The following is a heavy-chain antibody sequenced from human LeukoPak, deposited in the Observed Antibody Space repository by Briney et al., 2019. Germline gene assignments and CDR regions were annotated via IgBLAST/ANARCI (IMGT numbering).Heavy chain of an antibody. Sequence: SETLSLTCTVSGGSISSSSYYWGWIRQPPGKGLEWIGSIYYSGSTYYNPSLKSRVTISVDTSKNQFSLKLSSVTAADTAVYYCARDRGVVGATKVGYYYYYYMDVWGKGTTVTISS. D-gene: IGHD1-26*01. CDR3: ARDRGVVGATKVGYYYYYYMDV. CDR2: IYYSGST. J-gene: IGHJ6*03. CDR1: GGSISSSSYY. V-gene: IGHV4-39*02.